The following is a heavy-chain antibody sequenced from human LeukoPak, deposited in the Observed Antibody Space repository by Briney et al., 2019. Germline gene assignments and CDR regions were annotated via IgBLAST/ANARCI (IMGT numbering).Heavy chain of an antibody. CDR2: IYYSGST. Sequence: SQTLSLTCTLSARSISSSSYYWGWLRQPPGRGLEWFGSIYYSGSTYYNPSLKSRVTISVDTSKNQFSLKLSSVTAADTAVYYCARHLGGDYYDSSAIPWFDRWGQGTLVTVSS. J-gene: IGHJ5*02. V-gene: IGHV4-39*01. D-gene: IGHD3-22*01. CDR3: ARHLGGDYYDSSAIPWFDR. CDR1: ARSISSSSYY.